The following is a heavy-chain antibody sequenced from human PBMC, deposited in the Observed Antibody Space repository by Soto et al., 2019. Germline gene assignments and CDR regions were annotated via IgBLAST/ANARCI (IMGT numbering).Heavy chain of an antibody. Sequence: SVKVSCKASGGTFSSYTMRWVRQAPGQGLEWMGRIIPILGIANYAQKFQGRVTITADKSTSTASMELSSLRSEDTAVYYCAVFGNYYMDVWGKGTTVTVSS. D-gene: IGHD3-10*01. J-gene: IGHJ6*03. CDR1: GGTFSSYT. CDR2: IIPILGIA. V-gene: IGHV1-69*02. CDR3: AVFGNYYMDV.